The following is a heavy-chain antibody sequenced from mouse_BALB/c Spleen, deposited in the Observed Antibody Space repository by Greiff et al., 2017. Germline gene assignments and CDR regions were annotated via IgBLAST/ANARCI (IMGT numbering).Heavy chain of an antibody. Sequence: VQLQQSGAELVKPGASVKLSCKASGYTFTSYYMYWVKQRPGQGLEWIGEINPSNGGTNFNEKFKSKATLTVDKSSSTAYMQLSSLTSEDSAVYYCTRRSIYYDYDGFAYWGQGTLVTVSA. V-gene: IGHV1S81*02. J-gene: IGHJ3*01. D-gene: IGHD2-4*01. CDR3: TRRSIYYDYDGFAY. CDR1: GYTFTSYY. CDR2: INPSNGGT.